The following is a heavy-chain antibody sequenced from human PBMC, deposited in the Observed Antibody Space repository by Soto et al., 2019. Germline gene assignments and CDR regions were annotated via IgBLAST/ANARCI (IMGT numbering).Heavy chain of an antibody. CDR1: TGSMRTYY. Sequence: PSETLSRTWSVSTGSMRTYYWTWIRQSPGKGLEWIGQISHTGRTKYNASLESRVTISVDTSRKQFSLKLTSVTAADTALYYCARDDTTGLFDFWGQGTLVIVSS. CDR3: ARDDTTGLFDF. CDR2: ISHTGRT. D-gene: IGHD4-17*01. J-gene: IGHJ4*02. V-gene: IGHV4-59*01.